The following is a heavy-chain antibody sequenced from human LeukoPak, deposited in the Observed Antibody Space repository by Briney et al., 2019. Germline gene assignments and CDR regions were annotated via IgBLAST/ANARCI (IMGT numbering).Heavy chain of an antibody. V-gene: IGHV3-23*01. CDR2: ISGSGGTT. J-gene: IGHJ4*02. CDR3: TSGPIVAGEAFDY. Sequence: GGSLRLSCTTSGFTFSSYAMSWVRQAPGKGLDWVSAISGSGGTTYYADSMKGRFTISRDNSKNTLYLQMNSLKTEDTAVYYCTSGPIVAGEAFDYWGQGTLVTVSS. CDR1: GFTFSSYA. D-gene: IGHD5-12*01.